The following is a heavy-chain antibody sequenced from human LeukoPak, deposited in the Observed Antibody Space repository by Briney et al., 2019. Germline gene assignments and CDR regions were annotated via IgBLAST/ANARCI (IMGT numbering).Heavy chain of an antibody. CDR1: GYTFTSYG. Sequence: ASVKVSCKASGYTFTSYGISWVRQAPGQGLEWMGWISAYNGNTNYAQTLQGRVTMTTDTSTSTAYMELRSLRSDDTAVYYCARDPFHYDFWSGYYPSLMDVWGQGTTVTVSS. CDR3: ARDPFHYDFWSGYYPSLMDV. J-gene: IGHJ6*02. D-gene: IGHD3-3*01. V-gene: IGHV1-18*01. CDR2: ISAYNGNT.